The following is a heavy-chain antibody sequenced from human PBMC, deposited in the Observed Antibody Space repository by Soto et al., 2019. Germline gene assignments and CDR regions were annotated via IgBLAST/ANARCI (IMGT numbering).Heavy chain of an antibody. Sequence: QVQLVQSGAEVKKPGASVKVSCKAPGYIFPSCTISWVRQAPGQGLEWMGWISAYNGNIKDAQKFQGRFTMTTDTSTSTAYMELRSLTSGDTAMYYCAIAHYGDNDYWGQGTLVTVSS. CDR1: GYIFPSCT. V-gene: IGHV1-18*01. D-gene: IGHD4-17*01. J-gene: IGHJ4*02. CDR2: ISAYNGNI. CDR3: AIAHYGDNDY.